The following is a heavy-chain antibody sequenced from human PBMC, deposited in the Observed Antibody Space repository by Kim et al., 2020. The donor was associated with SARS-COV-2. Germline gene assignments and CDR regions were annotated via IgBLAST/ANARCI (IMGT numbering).Heavy chain of an antibody. D-gene: IGHD3-22*01. CDR3: AREAGYYYDSSALDY. Sequence: GGSLRLSCAASGFTFSSYEMNWVRQAPGKGLEWVSYISSSGSTIYYADSVKGRFTISRDNAKNSLYLQMNSLRAEDTAVYYCAREAGYYYDSSALDYWGQGTLVTVSS. CDR1: GFTFSSYE. CDR2: ISSSGSTI. V-gene: IGHV3-48*03. J-gene: IGHJ4*02.